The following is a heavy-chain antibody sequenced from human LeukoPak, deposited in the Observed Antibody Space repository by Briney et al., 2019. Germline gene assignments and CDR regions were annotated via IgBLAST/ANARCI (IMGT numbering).Heavy chain of an antibody. Sequence: SETLSLTCSVSGVSISSSNSYWGWIRQPPGKCLEWIGYIDHTGSTNYNPSLNSPATISRDTSKNHFSLELSSVTAADTAVYFCARGRVSSSSWSSTYYYYFYVDVWGKGTTVPVSS. J-gene: IGHJ6*03. CDR3: ARGRVSSSSWSSTYYYYFYVDV. CDR2: IDHTGST. CDR1: GVSISSSNSY. V-gene: IGHV4-61*03. D-gene: IGHD6-13*01.